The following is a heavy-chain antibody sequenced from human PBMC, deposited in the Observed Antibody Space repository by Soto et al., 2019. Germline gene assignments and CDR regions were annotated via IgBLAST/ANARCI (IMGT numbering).Heavy chain of an antibody. CDR1: GFTFSSYA. D-gene: IGHD2-2*01. V-gene: IGHV3-64*04. CDR3: AKDWYSYCSSTSCYPGVY. Sequence: LRLSCSASGFTFSSYAMHWVRQAPGKGLEYVSAISSNGGSTYYADSVKGRFTISRDNSKNALYLQMNSLRAEDTAVYYCAKDWYSYCSSTSCYPGVYWGQGTLVTVSS. CDR2: ISSNGGST. J-gene: IGHJ4*02.